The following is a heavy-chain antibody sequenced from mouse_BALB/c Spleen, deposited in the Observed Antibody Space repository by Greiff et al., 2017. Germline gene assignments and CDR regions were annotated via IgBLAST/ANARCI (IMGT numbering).Heavy chain of an antibody. J-gene: IGHJ3*01. Sequence: EVKLMESGGGLVKPGGSLKLSCAASGFTFSSYAMSWVRQTPEKRLEWVASISSGGSTYYPDSVKGRFTISRDNAKNNLYLQMSSLKSEDTAMYYCARDQTGSFAYWGQGTLVTVSA. V-gene: IGHV5-6-5*01. CDR1: GFTFSSYA. CDR2: ISSGGST. CDR3: ARDQTGSFAY.